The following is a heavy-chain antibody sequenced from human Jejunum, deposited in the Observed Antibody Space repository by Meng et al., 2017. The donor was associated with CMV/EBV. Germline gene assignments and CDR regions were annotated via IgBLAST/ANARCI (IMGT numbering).Heavy chain of an antibody. D-gene: IGHD2-21*02. CDR1: GFVFSGYS. CDR2: IYGGGSTK. J-gene: IGHJ4*02. V-gene: IGHV3-23*03. CDR3: AKDTVPDSRFNFDH. Sequence: GFVFSGYSMNWVRLAPGKGLEWVSIIYGGGSTKIYADSAKGRFTISRDDSKNMLYLQMDSLRVEDTALYFCAKDTVPDSRFNFDHWGRGTLVTVSS.